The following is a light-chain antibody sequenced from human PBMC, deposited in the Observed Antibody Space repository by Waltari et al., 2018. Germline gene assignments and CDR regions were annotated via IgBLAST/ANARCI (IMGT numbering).Light chain of an antibody. CDR1: QGVSTW. Sequence: DIQMTQSPSSVSASVGDRVTITCRASQGVSTWLAWYQQKPGKAPKLLIYAASTLQTGVPSRFIGSGSGTDFTLTINTLQAEDSATYYCQQANSFPLTFGQGTRLEIK. J-gene: IGKJ5*01. V-gene: IGKV1-12*01. CDR3: QQANSFPLT. CDR2: AAS.